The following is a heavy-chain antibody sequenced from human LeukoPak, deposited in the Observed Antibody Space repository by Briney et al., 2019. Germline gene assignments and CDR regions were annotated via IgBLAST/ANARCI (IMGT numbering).Heavy chain of an antibody. CDR2: ASYYVGKQ. CDR1: GFTLSDYA. Sequence: PGGSLTLSCAASGFTLSDYAMSWVRQAPGKGLEWVSTASYYVGKQYHADSVRGRFTVSRDNSRNTVSLQMSSLRVEDTGIYYCAKAGIGEDGAGFLCEYWGQGTLVTVSS. J-gene: IGHJ4*02. D-gene: IGHD1-1*01. V-gene: IGHV3-23*01. CDR3: AKAGIGEDGAGFLCEY.